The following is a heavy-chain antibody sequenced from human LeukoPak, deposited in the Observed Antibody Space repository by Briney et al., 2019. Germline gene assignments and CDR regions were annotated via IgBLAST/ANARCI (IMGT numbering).Heavy chain of an antibody. D-gene: IGHD6-19*01. CDR2: ISGSGGST. V-gene: IGHV3-23*01. CDR3: AKDHVYSSGWSGFDY. J-gene: IGHJ4*02. CDR1: GFTFSSYA. Sequence: GVLRLSCAASGFTFSSYAMSWVRQAPGKGLEWCSAISGSGGSTYYADSVKGRFTISRDNSKNTLYLQMSSLRAEDTAVYYCAKDHVYSSGWSGFDYWGQGTLVTVSS.